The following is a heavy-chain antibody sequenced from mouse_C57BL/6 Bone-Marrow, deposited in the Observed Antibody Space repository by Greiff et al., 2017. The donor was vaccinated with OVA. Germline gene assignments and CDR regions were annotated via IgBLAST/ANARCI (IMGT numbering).Heavy chain of an antibody. CDR1: GYTFTDYY. Sequence: VQLQQSGPVLVKPGASVKMSCKASGYTFTDYYMNWVKQSHGKSLEWIGVINPYNGGTSYNQKFKGKATLTVDKSSSTAYMELNSLTSEDSAVYYCAKVSYYYGSSPFAYWGQGTLVTVSA. D-gene: IGHD1-1*01. V-gene: IGHV1-19*01. CDR2: INPYNGGT. J-gene: IGHJ3*01. CDR3: AKVSYYYGSSPFAY.